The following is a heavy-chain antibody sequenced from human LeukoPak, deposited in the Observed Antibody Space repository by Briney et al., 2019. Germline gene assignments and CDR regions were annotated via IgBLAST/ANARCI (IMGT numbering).Heavy chain of an antibody. V-gene: IGHV5-10-1*01. CDR2: IDPSDSYT. Sequence: GESLRISCKGSGYSFTSYWINWVRQMPGKGLEWMGRIDPSDSYTNYSPSFRGHVTISIDKSIRAAYLQWSSLKASDTAVYYCARRDRTGWYDFDYWGQGTLVTVSS. CDR3: ARRDRTGWYDFDY. D-gene: IGHD6-19*01. CDR1: GYSFTSYW. J-gene: IGHJ4*02.